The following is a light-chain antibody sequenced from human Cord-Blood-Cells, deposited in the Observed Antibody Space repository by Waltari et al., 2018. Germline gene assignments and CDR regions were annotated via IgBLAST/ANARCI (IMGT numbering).Light chain of an antibody. Sequence: DIQMTQSPSSLSASVGDRVTITCRASQSISSYLNWYQQKPGKAPKLLIYAASSLQSGVPSRCSGSGSGTDFTLTSSSLQPEDLATYYCQQSYSTPLTFGGGTKVEIK. CDR2: AAS. V-gene: IGKV1-39*01. CDR1: QSISSY. CDR3: QQSYSTPLT. J-gene: IGKJ4*01.